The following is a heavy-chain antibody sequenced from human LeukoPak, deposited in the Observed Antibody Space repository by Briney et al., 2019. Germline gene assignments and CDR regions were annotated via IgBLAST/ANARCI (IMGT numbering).Heavy chain of an antibody. J-gene: IGHJ4*02. CDR3: ARDGATYYYDSSGYPDY. Sequence: GGSLRLSCAASGFTFSSYSMNWVRQAPGKGLEWVSYISSSSSTIYYADSVKGRFTISRDNAKNSLYLQMNSLRDEDTAVYYCARDGATYYYDSSGYPDYWGQGTLVTVSS. D-gene: IGHD3-22*01. V-gene: IGHV3-48*02. CDR1: GFTFSSYS. CDR2: ISSSSSTI.